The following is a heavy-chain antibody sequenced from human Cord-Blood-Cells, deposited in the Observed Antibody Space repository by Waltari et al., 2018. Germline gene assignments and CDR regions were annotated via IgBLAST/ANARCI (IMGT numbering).Heavy chain of an antibody. Sequence: QVQLVQSGAEGKKPGASVKVSRTASGYTCTGSHMTWLRQAPGQGLEWMEWINPNSGGTNYAQKLQGWVTMTRDTSISTAYMELSRLRSDDTAVYYCARSASLGSLRYFDYWGQGTLVTVSS. J-gene: IGHJ4*02. CDR2: INPNSGGT. CDR1: GYTCTGSH. V-gene: IGHV1-2*04. D-gene: IGHD3-16*01. CDR3: ARSASLGSLRYFDY.